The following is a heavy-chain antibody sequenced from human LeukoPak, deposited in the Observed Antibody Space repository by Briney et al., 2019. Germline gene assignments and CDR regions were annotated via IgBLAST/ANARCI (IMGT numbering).Heavy chain of an antibody. V-gene: IGHV1-8*03. D-gene: IGHD3-3*01. CDR3: ARAIPPDFWSGLGRAEYRFAP. CDR1: GYTFINND. Sequence: GASVKVSCKASGYTFINNDINWVRQASGQGLEWMGWMNPNSGDTAYAQKFQGRVTFTRHTSTSTAYMELNSLTSEDSAVYFCARAIPPDFWSGLGRAEYRFAPWGQGTLVTVSS. J-gene: IGHJ5*02. CDR2: MNPNSGDT.